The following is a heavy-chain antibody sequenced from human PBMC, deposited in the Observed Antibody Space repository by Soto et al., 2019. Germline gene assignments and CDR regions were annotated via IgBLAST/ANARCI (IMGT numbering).Heavy chain of an antibody. D-gene: IGHD6-6*01. CDR3: TTFIAARFDF. V-gene: IGHV3-49*04. CDR2: IRNKGYGEST. CDR1: GFIFVDYG. Sequence: PGGSLTLSRTPCGFIFVDYGLSWVRQAPGKGLEYIGLIRNKGYGESTEYAASVKGRFSISRDDSKSIVYLQMNSLKTEDTAVYFCTTFIAARFDFWGQGT. J-gene: IGHJ4*02.